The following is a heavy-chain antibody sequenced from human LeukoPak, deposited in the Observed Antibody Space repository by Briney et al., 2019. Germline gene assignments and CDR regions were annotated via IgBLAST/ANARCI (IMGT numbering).Heavy chain of an antibody. Sequence: SGTLPLTCTVSGGSISNSDYYWDWLRLPPGTVVEWIGSFNYRGSTYYSPSFESRVTISVDKSRNQSSLRMSSLTASDTAVYYCAKTRGRCQVDPGTSGYINYWGQGTLVSVSS. CDR1: GGSISNSDYY. CDR2: FNYRGST. J-gene: IGHJ4*02. CDR3: AKTRGRCQVDPGTSGYINY. D-gene: IGHD3-22*01. V-gene: IGHV4-39*01.